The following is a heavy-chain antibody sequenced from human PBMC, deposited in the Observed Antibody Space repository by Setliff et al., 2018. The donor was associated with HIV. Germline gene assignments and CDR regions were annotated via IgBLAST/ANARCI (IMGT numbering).Heavy chain of an antibody. J-gene: IGHJ3*01. Sequence: ASVKVSCKASGYTFSSYGISWVRQAPGQGLEWMGWISGYNGNTKYVPKLQGRVTMTTDTSTRTVYMELRSLRHDDTAEYFCARVPYRSAWFSGGHDAFDVWGQGTMVTVPS. V-gene: IGHV1-18*01. CDR2: ISGYNGNT. CDR1: GYTFSSYG. CDR3: ARVPYRSAWFSGGHDAFDV. D-gene: IGHD6-19*01.